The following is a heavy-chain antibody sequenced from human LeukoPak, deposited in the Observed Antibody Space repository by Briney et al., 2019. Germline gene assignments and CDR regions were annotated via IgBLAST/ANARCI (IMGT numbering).Heavy chain of an antibody. CDR3: ARETTAMVNLYAFDI. Sequence: GGSLRLSCAASGFTFSSYSMNWVRQAPGKGLEWVSYISSSSSTIYYADSVKGRFTISRDNAKNSLYLQMNSLRAEDTAVYYCARETTAMVNLYAFDIWGQGTMVTVSS. CDR2: ISSSSSTI. D-gene: IGHD5-18*01. V-gene: IGHV3-48*01. J-gene: IGHJ3*02. CDR1: GFTFSSYS.